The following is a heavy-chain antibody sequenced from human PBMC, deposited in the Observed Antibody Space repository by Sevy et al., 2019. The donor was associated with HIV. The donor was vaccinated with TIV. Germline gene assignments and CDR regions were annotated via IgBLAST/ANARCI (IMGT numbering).Heavy chain of an antibody. CDR1: GFTFNSYW. CDR3: AREGSPYDTYYYYYGMDV. CDR2: IKQDGSEK. Sequence: GGSLRLSCAASGFTFNSYWMSWVRQAPGKGLERVANIKQDGSEKYYVDSVKGRFTISRDNSQNSLFLQMNTLRAEDTAVYYCAREGSPYDTYYYYYGMDVWCQGTTVTVSS. D-gene: IGHD5-12*01. J-gene: IGHJ6*02. V-gene: IGHV3-7*01.